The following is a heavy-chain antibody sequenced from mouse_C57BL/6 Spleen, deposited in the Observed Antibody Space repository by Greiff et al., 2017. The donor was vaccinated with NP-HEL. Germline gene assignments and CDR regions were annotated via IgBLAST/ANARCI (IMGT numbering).Heavy chain of an antibody. V-gene: IGHV1-15*01. Sequence: VKLQQSGAELVRPGASVTLSCKASGYTFTDYEMHWVKQTPVHGLEWIGAIDPETGGTAYNQKFKGKAILTADKSSSTAYMELRSLTSEDSAVYYCTSSVGRRGFNWYFDVWGTGTTVTVSS. CDR2: IDPETGGT. D-gene: IGHD4-1*01. CDR3: TSSVGRRGFNWYFDV. CDR1: GYTFTDYE. J-gene: IGHJ1*03.